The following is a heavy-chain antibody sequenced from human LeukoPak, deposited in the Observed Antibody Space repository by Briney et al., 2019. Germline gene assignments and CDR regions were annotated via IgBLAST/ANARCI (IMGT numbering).Heavy chain of an antibody. Sequence: ASVKVSCKASGYTFTSYGISWVRQAPGQGLEWMGWISAYNGNTNYAQKLQGRVTMTTDTSTSTAYMELRSLRSDDTDVYYCARDRDIVVVPAAMAFDYWGQGTLVTVSS. CDR3: ARDRDIVVVPAAMAFDY. V-gene: IGHV1-18*01. J-gene: IGHJ4*02. CDR1: GYTFTSYG. D-gene: IGHD2-2*01. CDR2: ISAYNGNT.